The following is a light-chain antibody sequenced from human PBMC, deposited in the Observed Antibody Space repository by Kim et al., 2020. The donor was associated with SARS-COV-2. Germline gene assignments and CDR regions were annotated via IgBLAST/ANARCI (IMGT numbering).Light chain of an antibody. Sequence: LSPGERAALSCRASQSVSSNLAWYQRKPGQAPRLLIYGASTRATGIPARFSGSGSGTEFTLTISSLQSEDFAVYYCQQYNNWPPTFGQGTKVDIK. CDR3: QQYNNWPPT. CDR1: QSVSSN. CDR2: GAS. V-gene: IGKV3-15*01. J-gene: IGKJ1*01.